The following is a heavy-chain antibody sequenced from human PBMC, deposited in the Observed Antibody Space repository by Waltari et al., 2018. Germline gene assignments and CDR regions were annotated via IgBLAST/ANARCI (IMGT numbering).Heavy chain of an antibody. Sequence: QVQLQASGPGLVKPSETLSLTCTVSGGSISSHYWSWIRQPPGKGLEWIGYIYYSGSTNYNPALKSRVTISVDTSKNQCSLKLSSVTAADTAVYYCARESGSSSGKFDYWGQGTLVTVSS. CDR3: ARESGSSSGKFDY. J-gene: IGHJ4*02. CDR2: IYYSGST. D-gene: IGHD6-6*01. CDR1: GGSISSHY. V-gene: IGHV4-59*11.